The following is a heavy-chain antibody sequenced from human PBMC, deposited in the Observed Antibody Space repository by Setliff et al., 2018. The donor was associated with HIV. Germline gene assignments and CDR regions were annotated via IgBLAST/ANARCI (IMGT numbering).Heavy chain of an antibody. CDR3: VGSPAEAASAAWDEAFDI. CDR1: GFTFSNYA. V-gene: IGHV3-48*04. J-gene: IGHJ3*02. D-gene: IGHD1-26*01. CDR2: ISSSSDSPT. Sequence: GGSLRLSCAASGFTFSNYAMSWVRQAPGKGLEWLSYISSSSDSPTKYADSVQGRFTISRDNAKNSLYLQMNSLRVEDTAVYYCVGSPAEAASAAWDEAFDIWGQGTLVTVSS.